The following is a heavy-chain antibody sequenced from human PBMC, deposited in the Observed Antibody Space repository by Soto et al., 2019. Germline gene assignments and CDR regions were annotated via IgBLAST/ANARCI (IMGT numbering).Heavy chain of an antibody. CDR2: ISSSSSYI. V-gene: IGHV3-21*01. CDR3: ARDHPLIVVVPDHNYYGMDV. D-gene: IGHD2-2*01. CDR1: GFTFSSYS. J-gene: IGHJ6*02. Sequence: GVLRLSCAASGFTFSSYSMNWVRQAPVKGLEWVSSISSSSSYIYYADSVKGRFTISRDNAKNSLYLQMNSLRAEDTAVYYCARDHPLIVVVPDHNYYGMDVWGQGTTVTVSS.